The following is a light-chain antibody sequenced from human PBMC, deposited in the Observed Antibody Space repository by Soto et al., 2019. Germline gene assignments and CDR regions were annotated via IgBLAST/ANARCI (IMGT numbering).Light chain of an antibody. CDR2: EAS. V-gene: IGKV2D-29*01. Sequence: DIVMTQTPLSLSVTPGQPASISCKSSQSLLYSDGKTYLYWYLQKSGQAPQLLIYEASNRFSGVLDRFSGSGSGTDFTLKIRRVEAEDVGVYYCMQSIQIPRTFGQGTKVEVK. J-gene: IGKJ1*01. CDR3: MQSIQIPRT. CDR1: QSLLYSDGKTY.